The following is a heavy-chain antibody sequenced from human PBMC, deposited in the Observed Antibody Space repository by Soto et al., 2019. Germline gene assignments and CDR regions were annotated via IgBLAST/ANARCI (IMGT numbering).Heavy chain of an antibody. CDR3: ARVGYSSGWYGGYFDY. J-gene: IGHJ4*02. CDR1: GGSISSGGYY. D-gene: IGHD6-19*01. V-gene: IGHV4-31*03. CDR2: IYYSGST. Sequence: PSETLSLTCTVSGGSISSGGYYWSWIGQHPGKGLEWIGYIYYSGSTYYNPSLKSRVTISVDTSKNQFSLKLSSVTAADTAVYYCARVGYSSGWYGGYFDYWGQGTLVTVSS.